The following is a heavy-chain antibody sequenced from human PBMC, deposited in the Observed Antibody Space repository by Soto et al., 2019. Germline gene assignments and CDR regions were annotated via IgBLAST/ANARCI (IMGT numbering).Heavy chain of an antibody. D-gene: IGHD6-19*01. Sequence: GGSLRLSCAASGFTVSSNYMSWVRQAPGKGLEWVSVIYSGGSTYYADSVKGRFTISRDNSKNTLYLQMNSLRAEDTAVYYCARASSGWYTAFDYWGQGTLVTVSS. CDR1: GFTVSSNY. J-gene: IGHJ4*02. CDR2: IYSGGST. V-gene: IGHV3-53*01. CDR3: ARASSGWYTAFDY.